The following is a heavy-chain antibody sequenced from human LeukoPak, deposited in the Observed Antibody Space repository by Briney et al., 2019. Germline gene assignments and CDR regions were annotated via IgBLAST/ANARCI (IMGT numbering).Heavy chain of an antibody. CDR2: ISAYNGNT. V-gene: IGHV1-18*01. CDR1: GYTFSGKY. Sequence: ASVKVSCKASGYTFSGKYMHWVRQAPGQGLERMGWISAYNGNTNYAQKLQGRVTMTTDTSTSTAYMELRSLRSDDTAVYYCARDYRRVYCSGGSCLGVWFDPWGQGTLVTVSS. D-gene: IGHD2-15*01. CDR3: ARDYRRVYCSGGSCLGVWFDP. J-gene: IGHJ5*02.